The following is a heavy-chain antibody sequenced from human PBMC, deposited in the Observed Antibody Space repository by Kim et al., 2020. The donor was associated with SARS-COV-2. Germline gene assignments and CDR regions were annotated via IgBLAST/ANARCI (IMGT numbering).Heavy chain of an antibody. CDR3: ARGKEAAAGTGIGDY. CDR1: GGSFSGYY. J-gene: IGHJ4*02. D-gene: IGHD6-13*01. CDR2: INHSGST. V-gene: IGHV4-34*01. Sequence: SETLSLTCAVYGGSFSGYYWSWIRQPPGKGLEWIGEINHSGSTNYNPSLKSRVTISVDTSKNQFSLKLSSVTAADTAVYYCARGKEAAAGTGIGDYWGQGTLVTVSS.